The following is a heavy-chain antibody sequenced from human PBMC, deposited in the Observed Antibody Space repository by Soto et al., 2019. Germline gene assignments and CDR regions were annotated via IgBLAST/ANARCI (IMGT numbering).Heavy chain of an antibody. V-gene: IGHV4-31*03. CDR1: GDSITSGGYY. D-gene: IGHD2-2*01. CDR3: AIDNRLTVNQSNVPSGMDV. J-gene: IGHJ6*02. Sequence: QVQLQESGPGLVKPSQTLSLTCTFSGDSITSGGYYWGWIRHLPGKGLEWIGCIYPSVGTHYNPSLNNRFTISIDTSKNQFSLKVTSVTAADTAVYYCAIDNRLTVNQSNVPSGMDVWGQGNTVTVSS. CDR2: IYPSVGT.